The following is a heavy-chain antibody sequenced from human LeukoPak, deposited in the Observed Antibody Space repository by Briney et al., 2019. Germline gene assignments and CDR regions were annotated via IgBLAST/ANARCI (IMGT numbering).Heavy chain of an antibody. V-gene: IGHV1-69*01. D-gene: IGHD3-10*01. CDR1: GGTFSSYA. CDR3: ARETPLLWFGELLSGFDP. J-gene: IGHJ5*02. CDR2: IIPIFGTA. Sequence: ASVKVSCKASGGTFSSYAISWVRQAPGQGLEWMGGIIPIFGTANYAQKFQGRVTITADESTSTAYMELSSLRSEDTAVYYCARETPLLWFGELLSGFDPWGQGTLVTVSS.